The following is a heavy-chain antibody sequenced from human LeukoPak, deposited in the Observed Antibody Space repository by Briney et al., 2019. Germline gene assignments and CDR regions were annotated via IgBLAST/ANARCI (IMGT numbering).Heavy chain of an antibody. D-gene: IGHD6-19*01. CDR1: GGTFSSYT. Sequence: GASVKVSCKASGGTFSSYTISWVRQAPGQGLEWMGRIIPILGIANYAQKFQGRVTITADKSTSTAYMELSSMRSEDTAVYYCARGIAVAGTPSWYYGMDVWGPGTTVTVSS. CDR3: ARGIAVAGTPSWYYGMDV. V-gene: IGHV1-69*02. J-gene: IGHJ6*02. CDR2: IIPILGIA.